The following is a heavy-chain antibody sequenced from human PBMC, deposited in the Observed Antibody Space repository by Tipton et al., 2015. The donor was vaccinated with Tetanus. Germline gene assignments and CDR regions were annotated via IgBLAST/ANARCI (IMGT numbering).Heavy chain of an antibody. Sequence: TLSLTCTVSGASINAGGYLWTWVRQHPGKGPEWIGNIYYTERTSYTPSLDSRVTISVDTSKNHFSLRLTSVTAADTAVYYCARGLPQEPFYFDYWGQGKQVTVSS. CDR2: IYYTERT. J-gene: IGHJ4*02. CDR1: GASINAGGYL. CDR3: ARGLPQEPFYFDY. D-gene: IGHD3-16*01. V-gene: IGHV4-31*03.